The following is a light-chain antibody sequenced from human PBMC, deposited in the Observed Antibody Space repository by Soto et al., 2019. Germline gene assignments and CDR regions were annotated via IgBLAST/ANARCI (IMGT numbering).Light chain of an antibody. J-gene: IGLJ1*01. CDR2: DVI. CDR3: CSYAGSYTYV. Sequence: QSALTQPRSVSGSPGQSVTISCIGTSSDVGDYNYVSWYQQHPGKAPKLMIYDVIKRPSGVPDCFSGSKSGNTASLTISGLQADDEADYYCCSYAGSYTYVFGTGTKLTVL. V-gene: IGLV2-11*01. CDR1: SSDVGDYNY.